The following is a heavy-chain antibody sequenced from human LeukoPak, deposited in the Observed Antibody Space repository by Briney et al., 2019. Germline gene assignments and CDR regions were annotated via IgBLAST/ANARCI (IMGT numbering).Heavy chain of an antibody. D-gene: IGHD6-19*01. Sequence: GGSLRLSCAASGSTVSSNYMSWVRQAPGKGLEWGSVIYSGGSTYYEDSVKGRFTISRDNSKNTLYLQMNSLRAEDTAVYYCARDRGGWIDYWGQGTLVTVSS. CDR3: ARDRGGWIDY. J-gene: IGHJ4*02. CDR2: IYSGGST. V-gene: IGHV3-53*01. CDR1: GSTVSSNY.